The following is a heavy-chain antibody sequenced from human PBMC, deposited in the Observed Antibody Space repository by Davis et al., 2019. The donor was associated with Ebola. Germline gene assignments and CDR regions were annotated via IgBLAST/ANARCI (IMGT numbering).Heavy chain of an antibody. D-gene: IGHD2-2*01. V-gene: IGHV3-30-3*01. CDR3: ARAEGYCRSTSCYGYYYYGMDV. Sequence: GESLKISCTASGFTFGDYAMSWFRQAPGKGLEWVAVISYDGSNKYYADSVKGRFTISRDNSKNTLYLQMNSLRAEDTAVYYCARAEGYCRSTSCYGYYYYGMDVWGQGTTVTVAS. CDR1: GFTFGDYA. J-gene: IGHJ6*02. CDR2: ISYDGSNK.